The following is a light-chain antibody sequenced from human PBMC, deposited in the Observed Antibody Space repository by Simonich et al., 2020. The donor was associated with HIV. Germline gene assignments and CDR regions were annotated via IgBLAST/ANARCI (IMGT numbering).Light chain of an antibody. CDR1: SSDVGGYNY. V-gene: IGLV2-23*02. CDR3: CSYAGSSTWV. CDR2: DVS. J-gene: IGLJ3*02. Sequence: QSALTQPASVSGSPGQSITISCTGTSSDVGGYNYVSWYQQHPGNSPKLMIYDVSKRPSGVSNRFSGSKSGNTASLTISGLQAADEADYYCCSYAGSSTWVFGGGSKLSVL.